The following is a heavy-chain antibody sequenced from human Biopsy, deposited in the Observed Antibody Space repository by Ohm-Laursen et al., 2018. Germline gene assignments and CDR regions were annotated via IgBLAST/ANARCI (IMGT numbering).Heavy chain of an antibody. Sequence: SETLSLTCTVSGESMGTYYWSWIRQPPGKGLQWIGYVYYTGSTDYNPSLQSRVTISVDTSKNHFSLRLRSVTPADTAIYYCARDRGYYSDRTVPGYFDLWGRGTLVTVSS. CDR3: ARDRGYYSDRTVPGYFDL. CDR2: VYYTGST. CDR1: GESMGTYY. J-gene: IGHJ2*01. V-gene: IGHV4-59*01. D-gene: IGHD3-22*01.